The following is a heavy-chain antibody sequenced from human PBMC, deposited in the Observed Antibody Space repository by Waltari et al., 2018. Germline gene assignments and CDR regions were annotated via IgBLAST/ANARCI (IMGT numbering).Heavy chain of an antibody. D-gene: IGHD1-26*01. Sequence: QVQLVQSGAEVKKPGSSVKVSCKASGCTFSSYAISWVRQAPGQGLEWMGGIIPILGTANYAQKCQGRVTITADKSTSTAYMELSSLRSEDTAVYYCASRVGATRNDAFDIWGQGTMVTVSS. CDR2: IIPILGTA. CDR1: GCTFSSYA. CDR3: ASRVGATRNDAFDI. J-gene: IGHJ3*02. V-gene: IGHV1-69*14.